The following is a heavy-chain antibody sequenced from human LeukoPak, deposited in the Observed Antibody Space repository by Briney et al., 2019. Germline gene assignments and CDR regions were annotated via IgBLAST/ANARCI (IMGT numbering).Heavy chain of an antibody. D-gene: IGHD3-22*01. V-gene: IGHV1-69*13. CDR1: GSSFSSYV. CDR2: SIPMFGTT. J-gene: IGHJ1*01. Sequence: ASVMVSCKAAGSSFSSYVITRVRQAPGQWLEWMGGSIPMFGTTNFAQKFQGRVTITADESTSTAYMELSSLRSEDTAVYYCARGVARKHYYDSSGYLEYFQHWGQGTLVTVSS. CDR3: ARGVARKHYYDSSGYLEYFQH.